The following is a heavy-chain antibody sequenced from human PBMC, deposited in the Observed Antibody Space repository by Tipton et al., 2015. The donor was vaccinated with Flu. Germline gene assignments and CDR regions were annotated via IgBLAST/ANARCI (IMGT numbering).Heavy chain of an antibody. D-gene: IGHD2-21*01. CDR1: GFSFSTFW. J-gene: IGHJ4*02. CDR2: IKPDGSAE. V-gene: IGHV3-7*01. Sequence: GSLRLSCVASGFSFSTFWMSWVRQAPGKGLEWVASIKPDGSAEYYVDSVKGRFIISRDNAKNSLFLQMNSLRAEDTAVYYCARDALWSRDYWGQGTVVTVSS. CDR3: ARDALWSRDY.